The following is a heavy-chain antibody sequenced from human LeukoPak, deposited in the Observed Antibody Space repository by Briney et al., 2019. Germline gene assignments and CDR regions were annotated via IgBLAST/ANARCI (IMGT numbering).Heavy chain of an antibody. CDR3: ARHGFSRRVYSSSSRAFDI. CDR2: INHSGST. Sequence: SSETLSLTCAVYGGSFSGYYWSWIRQPPGKGLEWIGEINHSGSTNYNPSLKSRVTISVDTSKNQFSLKLSSVTAADTAVYYCARHGFSRRVYSSSSRAFDIWGQGTMVTVSS. J-gene: IGHJ3*02. D-gene: IGHD6-6*01. V-gene: IGHV4-34*01. CDR1: GGSFSGYY.